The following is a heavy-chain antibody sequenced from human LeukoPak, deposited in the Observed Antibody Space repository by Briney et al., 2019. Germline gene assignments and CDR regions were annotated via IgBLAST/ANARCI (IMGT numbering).Heavy chain of an antibody. CDR3: ARRVVVPAAMLNAGAFDI. CDR2: IYYSGST. V-gene: IGHV4-39*01. Sequence: SETLSLTCTVSGGSISSSFYYWGWIRQPPGKGLEWIGSIYYSGSTYYNPSLKSRVTISVDTSKNQFSLKLSSVTAADTPVYDCARRVVVPAAMLNAGAFDIWGQGTMVTVSS. D-gene: IGHD2-2*01. CDR1: GGSISSSFYY. J-gene: IGHJ3*02.